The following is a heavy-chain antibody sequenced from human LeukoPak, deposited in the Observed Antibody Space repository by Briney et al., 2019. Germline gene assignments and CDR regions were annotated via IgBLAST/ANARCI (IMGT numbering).Heavy chain of an antibody. V-gene: IGHV3-74*01. CDR1: GFSFSSSW. J-gene: IGHJ6*02. Sequence: QPGGSLRLSCVASGFSFSSSWMHWVRQAPGKRPLWVSRINSDGSSIRYANSVKGRFTISRDNANNPLDLQMNSLRAEDTAVYYCARSHYYDSSGSFNFNYGLDVWGQGTTVIVSS. D-gene: IGHD3-22*01. CDR3: ARSHYYDSSGSFNFNYGLDV. CDR2: INSDGSSI.